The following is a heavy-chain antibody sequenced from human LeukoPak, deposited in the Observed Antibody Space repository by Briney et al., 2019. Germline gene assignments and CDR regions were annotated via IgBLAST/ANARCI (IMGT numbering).Heavy chain of an antibody. V-gene: IGHV4-39*01. D-gene: IGHD3-22*01. CDR2: IYHSGST. J-gene: IGHJ6*02. Sequence: SETLSLTCTVSGGSISSRSYYWGWIRQPPGKGLEWVGSIYHSGSTYYNPSLKSRVTISVDTSKIQFSLKLSSVTAADTAVYYCARGDYDTSGYYYYYYGMDVWGQGTTVTVSS. CDR3: ARGDYDTSGYYYYYYGMDV. CDR1: GGSISSRSYY.